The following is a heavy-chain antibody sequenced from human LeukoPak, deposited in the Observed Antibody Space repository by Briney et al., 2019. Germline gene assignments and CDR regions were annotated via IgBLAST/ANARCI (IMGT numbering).Heavy chain of an antibody. CDR3: ARDRYYYGSGSYSFDY. Sequence: ASVKVSCKASGGTFISYAISWVRQAPGQGLEWMGGIIPIFGTANYAQKFQGRVTITADESTSTAYMELSSLRSEDTAVYYCARDRYYYGSGSYSFDYWGQGTLVTVSS. CDR2: IIPIFGTA. CDR1: GGTFISYA. V-gene: IGHV1-69*13. J-gene: IGHJ4*02. D-gene: IGHD3-10*01.